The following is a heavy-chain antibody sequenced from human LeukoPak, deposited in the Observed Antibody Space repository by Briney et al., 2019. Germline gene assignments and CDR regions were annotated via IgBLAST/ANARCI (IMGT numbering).Heavy chain of an antibody. J-gene: IGHJ6*03. CDR3: ARDWYSSSWYYYYYMDV. CDR2: INPNSGGT. V-gene: IGHV1-2*06. D-gene: IGHD6-13*01. Sequence: GASVKVSCKAAGCTFTGYYMHWVRQAPGQGLEWMGRINPNSGGTNYAQKFQGRVTMTRDTSISTAYMELSRLRSDDTAVYYCARDWYSSSWYYYYYMDVWGKGTTVTVSS. CDR1: GCTFTGYY.